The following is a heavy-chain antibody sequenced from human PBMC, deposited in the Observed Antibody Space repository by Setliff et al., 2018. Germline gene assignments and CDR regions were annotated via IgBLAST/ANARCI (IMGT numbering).Heavy chain of an antibody. Sequence: GGSLRLSCATSGFTFRDYSLTWVRQAPGKGLEWVSGIDQASNTYYPDSMKGRFTISRDNSRNTISLQMNSLRAEDTAVYYCARSSSFRGPCTGGSCSDFDAWGQGILVTVSS. V-gene: IGHV3-53*01. J-gene: IGHJ4*02. CDR3: ARSSSFRGPCTGGSCSDFDA. CDR2: IDQASNT. CDR1: GFTFRDYS. D-gene: IGHD2-15*01.